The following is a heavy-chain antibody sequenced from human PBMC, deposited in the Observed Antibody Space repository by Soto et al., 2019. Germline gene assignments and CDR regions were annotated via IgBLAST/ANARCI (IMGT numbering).Heavy chain of an antibody. Sequence: GGSLRLSCAASGFTFSSYWMSWVRQAPGKGLEWVANIKQDGSEKYYVDSVKGRFTISRDNAKNSLYLQMNSLRAEDTAVYYCARGGSSSWYPNLDYWGQGTLVTVSS. CDR1: GFTFSSYW. J-gene: IGHJ4*02. D-gene: IGHD6-13*01. CDR3: ARGGSSSWYPNLDY. CDR2: IKQDGSEK. V-gene: IGHV3-7*01.